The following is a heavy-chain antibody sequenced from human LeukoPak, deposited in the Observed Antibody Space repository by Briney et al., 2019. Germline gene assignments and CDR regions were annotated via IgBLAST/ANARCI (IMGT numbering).Heavy chain of an antibody. J-gene: IGHJ3*02. CDR1: GFTFSNYA. Sequence: GGSLRLSCAASGFTFSNYAMNWVRQAPGKGLEWVSSISSSSSYIFYADSVKGRFTISRDSRKNSLYLQMNSLRAEDTAVYYCATRNDYGDYYPTFDIWGQGTMVTVSS. CDR3: ATRNDYGDYYPTFDI. CDR2: ISSSSSYI. D-gene: IGHD4-17*01. V-gene: IGHV3-21*01.